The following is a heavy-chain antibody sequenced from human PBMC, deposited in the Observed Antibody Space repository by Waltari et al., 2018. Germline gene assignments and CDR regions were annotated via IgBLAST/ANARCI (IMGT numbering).Heavy chain of an antibody. J-gene: IGHJ6*03. CDR3: AKGSGTYLHNYYYMDV. CDR1: GFTFTFSSFS. CDR2: IGGSGDDT. Sequence: EVQLLESGGGLVQAGGSLRLSCATSGFTFTFSSFSMNWVRQAPGKGLVWGSAIGGSGDDTYYAESVRGRFTISRDNSKNTLDLQMFSLRADDTAVYYCAKGSGTYLHNYYYMDVWGRGTTVTVSS. D-gene: IGHD3-10*01. V-gene: IGHV3-23*01.